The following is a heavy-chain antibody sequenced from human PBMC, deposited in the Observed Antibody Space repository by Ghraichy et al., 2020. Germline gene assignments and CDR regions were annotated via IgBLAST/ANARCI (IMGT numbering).Heavy chain of an antibody. CDR1: GFTFSSYA. V-gene: IGHV3-64*01. D-gene: IGHD5-18*01. CDR3: ARDWGGVDTAMGIYYYYGMDV. CDR2: ISSNGGST. Sequence: ETLSLTCAASGFTFSSYAMHWVRQAPGKGLESVSAISSNGGSTYYANSVKGRFTISRDNSKNTLYLQMGSLRAEDMAVYYCARDWGGVDTAMGIYYYYGMDVWGQGTTVTVSS. J-gene: IGHJ6*01.